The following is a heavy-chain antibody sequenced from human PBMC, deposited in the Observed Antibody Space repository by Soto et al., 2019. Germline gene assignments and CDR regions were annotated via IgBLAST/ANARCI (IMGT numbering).Heavy chain of an antibody. CDR3: AKVSGYFDWLLYYFDY. V-gene: IGHV3-23*01. D-gene: IGHD3-9*01. CDR2: ISGSGGST. J-gene: IGHJ4*02. Sequence: GGSLRLSCAASGFTFSSYAMSWVRQAPGKGLEWVSAISGSGGSTYYADSVKGRFTISRDNSKNTLYLQMNSLRAEDTAVYYCAKVSGYFDWLLYYFDYWGQGTLVTVSS. CDR1: GFTFSSYA.